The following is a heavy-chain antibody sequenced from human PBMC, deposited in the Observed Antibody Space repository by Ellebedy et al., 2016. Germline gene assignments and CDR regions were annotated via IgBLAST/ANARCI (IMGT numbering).Heavy chain of an antibody. CDR1: GGTFSSYA. J-gene: IGHJ3*02. D-gene: IGHD5-24*01. Sequence: SVKVSXXASGGTFSSYAISWVRQAPGQGLEWMGRIIPILGIANYAQKFQGRVTITADKSTSTAYMELSSLRSEDTAVYYCARGADGYTYQGAFDIWGQGTMVTVSS. V-gene: IGHV1-69*04. CDR2: IIPILGIA. CDR3: ARGADGYTYQGAFDI.